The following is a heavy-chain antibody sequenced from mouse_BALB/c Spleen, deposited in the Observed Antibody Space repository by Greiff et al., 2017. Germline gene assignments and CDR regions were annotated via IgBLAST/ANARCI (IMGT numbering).Heavy chain of an antibody. D-gene: IGHD1-1*01. J-gene: IGHJ4*01. CDR3: ARQYRYGSSYEDAMDY. Sequence: EVKLVESGGGLVKPGGSLKLSCAASGFTFSSYAMSWVRQTPEKRLEWVATISSGGSYTYYPDSVKGRFTISRDNAKNTLYLQMSSLRSEDTAMYYCARQYRYGSSYEDAMDYWGQGTSVTVSS. CDR2: ISSGGSYT. CDR1: GFTFSSYA. V-gene: IGHV5-9-3*01.